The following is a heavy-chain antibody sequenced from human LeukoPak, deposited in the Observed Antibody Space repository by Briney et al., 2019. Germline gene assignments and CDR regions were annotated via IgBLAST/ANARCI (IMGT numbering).Heavy chain of an antibody. CDR3: ARDRFLGYYDSSGPFGDALEYYFDY. D-gene: IGHD3-22*01. J-gene: IGHJ4*02. Sequence: PWASVKVSCKASGYAFTSYGISWVRQAPGQGLEWMGWISAYNGDTNYAQKLQGRVTMTTDTSTSTAYMELRSLRSDDTAVYYCARDRFLGYYDSSGPFGDALEYYFDYWGQGTLVTVSS. V-gene: IGHV1-18*01. CDR1: GYAFTSYG. CDR2: ISAYNGDT.